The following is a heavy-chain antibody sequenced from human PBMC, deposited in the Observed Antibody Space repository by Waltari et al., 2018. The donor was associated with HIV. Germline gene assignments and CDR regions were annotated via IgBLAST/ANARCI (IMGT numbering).Heavy chain of an antibody. D-gene: IGHD3-16*02. CDR3: AREGAGDIYYLEY. CDR2: INVGNSKA. V-gene: IGHV1-3*01. Sequence: QVQLVQSRAEVKRPGASVKVSCKTPGYTFTNYAVHWVRQAPGQRLESMGWINVGNSKAPSSQKFQGRLTLTRDTSASVAYMELARPKSEDTAVYFCAREGAGDIYYLEYWGQGTLVTVSS. J-gene: IGHJ4*02. CDR1: GYTFTNYA.